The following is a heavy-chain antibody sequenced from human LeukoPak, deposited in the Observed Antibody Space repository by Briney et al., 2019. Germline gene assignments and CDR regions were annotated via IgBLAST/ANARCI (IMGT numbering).Heavy chain of an antibody. V-gene: IGHV3-49*03. Sequence: GVSLRLSCTASGFTFGDYAMSWFRQAPGKGLEWVGFIRSRAYGRTTEYAASVKGRFTISRDDSKSIAYLQMNSLKTEDTAVYYCTRDRRSHCSSTSCYKTLDYWGQGTLVTVSS. D-gene: IGHD2-2*02. CDR3: TRDRRSHCSSTSCYKTLDY. CDR2: IRSRAYGRTT. J-gene: IGHJ4*02. CDR1: GFTFGDYA.